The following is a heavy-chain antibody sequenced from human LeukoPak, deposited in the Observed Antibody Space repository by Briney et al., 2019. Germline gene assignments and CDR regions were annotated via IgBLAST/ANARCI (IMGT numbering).Heavy chain of an antibody. CDR2: IYYSGST. J-gene: IGHJ3*02. CDR1: GGSISSYY. Sequence: KPSETLSLTCTVSGGSISSYYWSWIRQPPGKGLEWIGYIYYSGSTNYNPSLKSRVTISVDTSKNQFSLKLSSVTAADTAVYYCARIGAPLFGAFDIWGQGTMVTVSS. D-gene: IGHD2-21*01. V-gene: IGHV4-59*01. CDR3: ARIGAPLFGAFDI.